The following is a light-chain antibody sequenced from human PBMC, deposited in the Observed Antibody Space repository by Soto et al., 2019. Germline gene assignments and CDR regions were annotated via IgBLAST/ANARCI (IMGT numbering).Light chain of an antibody. CDR1: QSISSY. Sequence: DIQMSQSPSSLSASVGDRVSITCRASQSISSYLNWYQQKPGKAPKLLIYTASSLQSGVPSRFSGGESGTDFTLTISNLQPEDFATYYCQQSYSTPFTFGPGTKVDLK. J-gene: IGKJ3*01. CDR2: TAS. V-gene: IGKV1-39*01. CDR3: QQSYSTPFT.